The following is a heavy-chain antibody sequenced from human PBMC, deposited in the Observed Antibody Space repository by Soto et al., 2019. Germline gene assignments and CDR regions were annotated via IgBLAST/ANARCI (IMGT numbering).Heavy chain of an antibody. V-gene: IGHV4-31*03. CDR1: GGSISSGGYY. CDR3: ARGGGLMHLFDY. Sequence: QVQLQESGPGLVKPSQTLSLTCTVSGGSISSGGYYWSWIRQHPGKGLEWIGYIYYSGSTYYNPPRKSRVTISVDTSKNQFSLKLSSVTAADTAVYYCARGGGLMHLFDYWGQGTRVTVSS. CDR2: IYYSGST. J-gene: IGHJ4*02. D-gene: IGHD3-16*01.